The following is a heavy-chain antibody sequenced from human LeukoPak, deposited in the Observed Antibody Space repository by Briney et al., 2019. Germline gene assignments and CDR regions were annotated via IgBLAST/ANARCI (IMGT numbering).Heavy chain of an antibody. CDR2: ISSGSSYI. J-gene: IGHJ4*02. CDR1: GFTFSRYS. CDR3: AREYLGYCSSTSCSHFDY. D-gene: IGHD2-2*01. Sequence: PGGSMRLSCAASGFTFSRYSMTWVRQAPGKGLEWVSSISSGSSYIYYADSVKGRFTISRDNAKNSLYLQMNSLRAEDTAVYYCAREYLGYCSSTSCSHFDYWGQGTLVTVSS. V-gene: IGHV3-21*01.